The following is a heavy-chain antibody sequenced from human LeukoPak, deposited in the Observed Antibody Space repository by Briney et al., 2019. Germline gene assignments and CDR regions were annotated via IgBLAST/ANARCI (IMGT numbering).Heavy chain of an antibody. CDR3: ARDSQPVFWSGYYPYYYYYYMDV. Sequence: ASVKVSCKASGYTFTSYGISWVRQAPGQGLEWMGWINPNSGGTNYAQKFQGRVTMTRDTSISTAYMELSRLRSDDTAVYYCARDSQPVFWSGYYPYYYYYYMDVWGKGTTVTVSS. D-gene: IGHD3-3*01. V-gene: IGHV1-2*02. CDR1: GYTFTSYG. CDR2: INPNSGGT. J-gene: IGHJ6*03.